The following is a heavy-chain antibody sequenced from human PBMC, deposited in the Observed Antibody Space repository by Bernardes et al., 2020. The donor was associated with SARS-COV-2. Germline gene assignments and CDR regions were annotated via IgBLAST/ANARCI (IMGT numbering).Heavy chain of an antibody. Sequence: GWSLRLSCAASGFTFSDYYMSWIRQAPGKGLEWVSYISSSSSYTNYADSVKGRFTISRDNAKNSLYLQMNSLRAEDTAVYYCARGGSLGRRYFDLWGRGTLVTVSS. CDR2: ISSSSSYT. J-gene: IGHJ2*01. D-gene: IGHD2-15*01. V-gene: IGHV3-11*03. CDR3: ARGGSLGRRYFDL. CDR1: GFTFSDYY.